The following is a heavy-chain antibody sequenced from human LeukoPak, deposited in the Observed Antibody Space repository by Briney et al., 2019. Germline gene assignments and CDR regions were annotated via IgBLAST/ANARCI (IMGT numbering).Heavy chain of an antibody. CDR1: GYTFTGYY. CDR2: INPNSGGT. J-gene: IGHJ5*02. D-gene: IGHD2-15*01. Sequence: GASVKVSCKASGYTFTGYYMHWVRQAPGQGLEWMGWINPNSGGTNYAQKLQGRVTMTRDTSISTAYMELSRLRSDDTAVYYCARRPKYCSGGSCYRNWFDPWGQGTLVTVSS. V-gene: IGHV1-2*02. CDR3: ARRPKYCSGGSCYRNWFDP.